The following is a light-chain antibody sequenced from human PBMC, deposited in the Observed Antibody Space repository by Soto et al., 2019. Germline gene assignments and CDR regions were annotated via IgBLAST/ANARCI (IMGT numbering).Light chain of an antibody. CDR2: GIS. CDR3: QQHGQWPIT. Sequence: EIVMTQSPATLSVSQGERATLSCRASQSVNSNYLAWYQQKPGQAPRLLIYGISNRATDIPDRFSGSGSGTEFTLTISSLQPEDFATYYCQQHGQWPITFGQGTRLEI. CDR1: QSVNSN. J-gene: IGKJ5*01. V-gene: IGKV3D-15*01.